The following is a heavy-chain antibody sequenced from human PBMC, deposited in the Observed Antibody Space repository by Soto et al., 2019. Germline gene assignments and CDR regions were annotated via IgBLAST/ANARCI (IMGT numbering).Heavy chain of an antibody. CDR2: IYYSGST. CDR1: GGSISSGGYY. D-gene: IGHD3-22*01. J-gene: IGHJ4*02. Sequence: PSETLSLTCTVSGGSISSGGYYWSWIRQHPGKGLEWIGYIYYSGSTYYNPSLKSRVTISVDTSKNQFSLKLSSVTAADTAVYYCARSTYYYDSSGYNDNWGQGTLVTVS. CDR3: ARSTYYYDSSGYNDN. V-gene: IGHV4-31*03.